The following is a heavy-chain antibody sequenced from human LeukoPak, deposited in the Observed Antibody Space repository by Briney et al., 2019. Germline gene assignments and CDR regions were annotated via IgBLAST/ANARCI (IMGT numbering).Heavy chain of an antibody. V-gene: IGHV3-7*03. Sequence: PGGSLRLSCAASGFAFGSYWMSWVRQAPGKGLEWVANIKQDGSAKNYVDSVKGRFTISRDDSRNTLYLQMNSLRGDDTAVYYCAKDVGKWESLHFFDYWGQGTLVTVSS. CDR3: AKDVGKWESLHFFDY. CDR1: GFAFGSYW. J-gene: IGHJ4*02. CDR2: IKQDGSAK. D-gene: IGHD1-26*01.